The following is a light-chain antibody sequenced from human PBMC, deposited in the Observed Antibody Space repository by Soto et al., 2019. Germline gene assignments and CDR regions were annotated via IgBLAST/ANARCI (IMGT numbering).Light chain of an antibody. CDR2: DVS. CDR1: SSDVGGYNY. CDR3: SSYTSSRTVL. J-gene: IGLJ2*01. V-gene: IGLV2-14*01. Sequence: QSALTQPAAVSGSPGQSITISCTGTSSDVGGYNYVSWYQQHPGKAPKLMIYDVSNRPSGVSNRFSGSKSGNTASLTISGLQAEDEADYYGSSYTSSRTVLFGGGTKLTVL.